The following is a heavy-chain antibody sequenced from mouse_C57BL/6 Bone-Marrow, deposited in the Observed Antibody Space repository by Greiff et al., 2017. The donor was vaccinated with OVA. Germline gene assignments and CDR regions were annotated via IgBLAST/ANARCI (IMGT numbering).Heavy chain of an antibody. CDR1: GYTFTSYW. CDR3: ARGTYYSNYGAMDY. D-gene: IGHD2-5*01. J-gene: IGHJ4*01. V-gene: IGHV1-72*01. Sequence: QVHVKQPGAELVKPGASVKLSCKASGYTFTSYWMHWVKQRPGRGLEWIGRIDPNSGGTKYNEKFKSKATLTVDKPSSTAYMQLSSLTSEDSAVYYCARGTYYSNYGAMDYWGQGTSVTVSS. CDR2: IDPNSGGT.